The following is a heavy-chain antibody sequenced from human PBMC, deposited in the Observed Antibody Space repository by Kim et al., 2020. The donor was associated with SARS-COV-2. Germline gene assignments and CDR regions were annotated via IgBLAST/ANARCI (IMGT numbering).Heavy chain of an antibody. Sequence: GGSLRLSCAASGFTFSSYSMNWVRQAPGKGLEWVSSISSSSSYIYYADSVKGRFTISRDNAKNSLYLQMNSLRAEDTAVYYCATAGGPRGPHYYYYGMDVWGQGTTVTVSS. J-gene: IGHJ6*02. CDR3: ATAGGPRGPHYYYYGMDV. CDR1: GFTFSSYS. CDR2: ISSSSSYI. D-gene: IGHD1-26*01. V-gene: IGHV3-21*01.